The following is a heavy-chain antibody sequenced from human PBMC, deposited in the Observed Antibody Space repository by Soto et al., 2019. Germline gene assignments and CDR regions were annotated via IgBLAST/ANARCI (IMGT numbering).Heavy chain of an antibody. Sequence: GSLRLSCAASGFTFSSYGMHWVRQAPGKGLEWVAVIWYDGSNEYYADSVKGRFTISRDNSKNTLYLQMNSLRAEDTAVYYCARDHTVTTNYFDYWGQGTLVTVSS. J-gene: IGHJ4*02. CDR2: IWYDGSNE. D-gene: IGHD4-4*01. V-gene: IGHV3-33*01. CDR3: ARDHTVTTNYFDY. CDR1: GFTFSSYG.